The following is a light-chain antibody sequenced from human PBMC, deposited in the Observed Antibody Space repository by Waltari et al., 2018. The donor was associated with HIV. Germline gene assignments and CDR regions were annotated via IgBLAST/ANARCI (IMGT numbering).Light chain of an antibody. J-gene: IGLJ3*02. V-gene: IGLV1-51*02. Sequence: QSVLTQPPSVSATPEQKVTILCSGSNSHIGNNYVSWYQHLPGTAPELLIFQNSKRPSGIPDRFSGSKSGTSATLGIAGLQAWDEADYYCATWDSSLSAVVFGGGTKLSVL. CDR2: QNS. CDR1: NSHIGNNY. CDR3: ATWDSSLSAVV.